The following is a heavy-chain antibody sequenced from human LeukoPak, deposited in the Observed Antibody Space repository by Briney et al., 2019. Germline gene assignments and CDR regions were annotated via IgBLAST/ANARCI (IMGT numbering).Heavy chain of an antibody. V-gene: IGHV4-34*01. CDR2: INHSGST. J-gene: IGHJ5*02. CDR3: ARAPLENWFDP. Sequence: SETLSLTCAVYGGSFSGYYWSWIRQPPGKGLGWIGEINHSGSTNYNPSLKSRVTISVDTSKNQFSLELSSVTAADKAVYYCARAPLENWFDPWGQGTLVTVSS. CDR1: GGSFSGYY.